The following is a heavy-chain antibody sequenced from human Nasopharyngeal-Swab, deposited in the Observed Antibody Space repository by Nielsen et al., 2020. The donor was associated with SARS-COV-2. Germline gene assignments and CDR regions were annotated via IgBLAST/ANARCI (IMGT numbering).Heavy chain of an antibody. CDR2: IYYRGST. D-gene: IGHD6-19*01. CDR3: ARQQWLVYFDY. V-gene: IGHV4-39*01. Sequence: SETLSLTCTVSGGSISSSSYYWGWIRQPPGKGLEWIGSIYYRGSTYYNPSLKSRVTISVDTSKNQFSLKLSSVTAADTAVYYCARQQWLVYFDYWGQGTLVTVSS. CDR1: GGSISSSSYY. J-gene: IGHJ4*02.